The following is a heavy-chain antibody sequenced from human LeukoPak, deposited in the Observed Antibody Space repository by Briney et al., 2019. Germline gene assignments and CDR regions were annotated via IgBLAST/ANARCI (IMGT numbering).Heavy chain of an antibody. CDR3: ARQEAAAARDWFDS. CDR2: VWYDGSNK. CDR1: GFTFSNYG. V-gene: IGHV3-33*01. J-gene: IGHJ5*01. Sequence: GGSLRLSCAASGFTFSNYGMHWVRQAPGKGLEWVAVVWYDGSNKYYAASVKGRFTISRDNSKNTLYLQMNSLRADDTAVYYCARQEAAAARDWFDSWGRGTLVTVSS. D-gene: IGHD6-13*01.